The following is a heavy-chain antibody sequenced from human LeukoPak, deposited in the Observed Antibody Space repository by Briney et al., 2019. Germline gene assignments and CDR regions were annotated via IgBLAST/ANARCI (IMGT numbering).Heavy chain of an antibody. CDR3: ARAVAGTNALDI. Sequence: PGGSLRLSCAASGFTFSSYWMHWVRQAPGKGLVWVSRINGDGSTTTYAGSVKGRFTISRDNAKITLYLQMNSLRAEDTAVYYCARAVAGTNALDIWGQGTLVTVSS. CDR2: INGDGSTT. D-gene: IGHD6-19*01. V-gene: IGHV3-74*01. J-gene: IGHJ3*02. CDR1: GFTFSSYW.